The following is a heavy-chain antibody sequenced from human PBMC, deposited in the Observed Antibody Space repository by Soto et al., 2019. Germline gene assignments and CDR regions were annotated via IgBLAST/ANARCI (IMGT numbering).Heavy chain of an antibody. J-gene: IGHJ6*03. CDR3: ARPSLDYGDNSAYMDV. Sequence: PSETLSLTCTVSGGSISSSSYYWGWIRQPPGKGLEWIGSIYYSGSTYYNPSLKSRVTISVDTSKNQFSLKLSSVTAADTAVYYCARPSLDYGDNSAYMDVWGKGTTVTVSS. D-gene: IGHD4-17*01. CDR1: GGSISSSSYY. V-gene: IGHV4-39*01. CDR2: IYYSGST.